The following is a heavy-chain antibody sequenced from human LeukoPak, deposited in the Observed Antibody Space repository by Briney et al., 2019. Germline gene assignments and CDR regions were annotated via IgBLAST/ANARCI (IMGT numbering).Heavy chain of an antibody. CDR1: GFTFSSYS. CDR3: ARFGNYYYGSGRPTQVNYYYYYGMDV. D-gene: IGHD3-10*01. CDR2: ISSSSSYI. V-gene: IGHV3-21*01. J-gene: IGHJ6*02. Sequence: PGGSLRLSCAASGFTFSSYSMNWVRQAPGKGLEWVSSISSSSSYIYYADSVKGRFTISRDNAKNSLYLQMNSLRAEDTAVYYCARFGNYYYGSGRPTQVNYYYYYGMDVWGQGTTVTVSS.